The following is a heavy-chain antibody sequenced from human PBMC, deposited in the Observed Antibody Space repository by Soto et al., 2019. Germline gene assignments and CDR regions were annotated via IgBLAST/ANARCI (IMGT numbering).Heavy chain of an antibody. D-gene: IGHD6-19*01. J-gene: IGHJ3*02. CDR3: RVGIAVAGIDAFDI. CDR2: INHSGST. CDR1: GGSFSGYY. V-gene: IGHV4-34*01. Sequence: QVQLQQWGAGLLKPSETLSLTCAVYGGSFSGYYWGWIRQPPGKGLEWIGEINHSGSTNYNPSLKSRVTISVDTSKNQFSLKLSSVTAADTAVYYCRVGIAVAGIDAFDIWGQGTMVTVSS.